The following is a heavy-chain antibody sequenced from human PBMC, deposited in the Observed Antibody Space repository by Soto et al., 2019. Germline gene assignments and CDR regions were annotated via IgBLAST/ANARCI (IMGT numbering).Heavy chain of an antibody. Sequence: PGGSLRLSCAASGFTFSNAWMNWVRQAPGKGLEWVGRIKSKTDGGTTDYAAPVKGRFTISRDDSKNTLYLQMNSPKTEDTAVYYCTPATDSSGYYLYYFDYWGQGTLVTVSS. CDR1: GFTFSNAW. J-gene: IGHJ4*02. CDR2: IKSKTDGGTT. V-gene: IGHV3-15*07. CDR3: TPATDSSGYYLYYFDY. D-gene: IGHD3-22*01.